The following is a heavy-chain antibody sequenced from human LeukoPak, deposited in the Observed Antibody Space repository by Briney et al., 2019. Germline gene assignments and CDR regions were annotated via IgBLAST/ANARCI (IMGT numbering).Heavy chain of an antibody. CDR2: ISGYNGNT. Sequence: ASVKVSCKASGYTFTSYGISWVRQAPGQGLEWMGWISGYNGNTKYAHKVQGRVTMTADTSTGTAYMELRSLRSDDTAVYYCARAYSYGSDYYYGMDVWGQGTTVTVSS. CDR3: ARAYSYGSDYYYGMDV. J-gene: IGHJ6*02. V-gene: IGHV1-18*01. D-gene: IGHD5-18*01. CDR1: GYTFTSYG.